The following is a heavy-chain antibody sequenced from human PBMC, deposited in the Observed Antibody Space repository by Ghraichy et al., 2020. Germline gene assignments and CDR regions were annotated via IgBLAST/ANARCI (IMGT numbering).Heavy chain of an antibody. CDR1: GFSFSNSW. J-gene: IGHJ6*02. D-gene: IGHD3/OR15-3a*01. CDR2: INPDGTTT. V-gene: IGHV3-74*01. CDR3: ARVKEDDFRAGYRTFHYYYHMDV. Sequence: GGSLRLSCAASGFSFSNSWMHWVRQAPGKGLVWVSRINPDGTTTSYADIVKGRFTISRDNAKNTLYLQMHSLRAEDTAVYYCARVKEDDFRAGYRTFHYYYHMDVWGQGTTVTVSS.